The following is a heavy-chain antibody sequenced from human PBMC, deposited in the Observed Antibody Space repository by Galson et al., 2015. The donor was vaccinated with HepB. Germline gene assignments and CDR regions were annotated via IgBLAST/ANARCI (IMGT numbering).Heavy chain of an antibody. CDR2: IYYSGST. D-gene: IGHD6-19*01. CDR1: GGSIRSGGYY. Sequence: LTCTVSGGSIRSGGYYWSWIRQHPGKGLEWIGYIYYSGSTYYNPSLKSRVTISVDTSKNQFSLKLSSVTAADTAVYYCARVSVAGTGNWFDPWGQGTLVTVSS. J-gene: IGHJ5*02. CDR3: ARVSVAGTGNWFDP. V-gene: IGHV4-31*03.